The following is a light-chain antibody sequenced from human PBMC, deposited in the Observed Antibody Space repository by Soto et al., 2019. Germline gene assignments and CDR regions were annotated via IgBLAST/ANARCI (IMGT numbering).Light chain of an antibody. CDR1: QSVSNIY. CDR2: GAS. V-gene: IGKV3-20*01. Sequence: EIVLTQSPAILSLSPGERATLSCRASQSVSNIYIAWYQQKPGQAPRVLIYGASRRATGIPDRFSGSGSGTDFTLTISGLQPDDFATYYCQQYSSYWTFGQGTKVDIK. CDR3: QQYSSYWT. J-gene: IGKJ1*01.